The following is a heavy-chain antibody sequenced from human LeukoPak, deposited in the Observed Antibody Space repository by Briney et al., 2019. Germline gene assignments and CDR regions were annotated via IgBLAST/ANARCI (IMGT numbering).Heavy chain of an antibody. V-gene: IGHV4-34*01. CDR2: INHSGST. CDR3: ARGVAADNWFAP. CDR1: GGSFSGYY. Sequence: SETLSLTCAVYGGSFSGYYWSWIRQPPGKGLEWIGEINHSGSTNYNPSLKSRVTISVDTSKNQFSLKLSSVTAADTAVYYCARGVAADNWFAPWGQGTLVTVSS. D-gene: IGHD6-13*01. J-gene: IGHJ5*02.